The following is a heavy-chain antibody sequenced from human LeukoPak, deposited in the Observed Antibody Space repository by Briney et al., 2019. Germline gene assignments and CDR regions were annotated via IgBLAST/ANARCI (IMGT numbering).Heavy chain of an antibody. V-gene: IGHV1-8*01. CDR2: MNPNSGNT. CDR1: GYTFTSYD. J-gene: IGHJ4*02. D-gene: IGHD3-22*01. Sequence: ASVKVSCKASGYTFTSYDINWVRQATGQGLEWMGWMNPNSGNTGYAQKFQGRVTMTRNTSISTAYIELSSLRSEDTAVYYCARGRGYDSSGQYYFDYWGQGTLVTVSS. CDR3: ARGRGYDSSGQYYFDY.